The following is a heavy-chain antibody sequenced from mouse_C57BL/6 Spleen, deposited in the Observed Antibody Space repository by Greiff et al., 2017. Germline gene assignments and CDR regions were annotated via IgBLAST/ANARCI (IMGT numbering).Heavy chain of an antibody. CDR3: ARPKVVAGYYAMDY. Sequence: QVQLQQPGAELVKPGASVKLSCKASGYTFTSYWMHWVKQRPGQGLEWIGMIHPNSGSTNYNEKFKSKATLTVDKSSSTAYMQLSSLTSEDSAVYYCARPKVVAGYYAMDYWGQGTSVTVSS. CDR2: IHPNSGST. D-gene: IGHD1-1*01. J-gene: IGHJ4*01. V-gene: IGHV1-64*01. CDR1: GYTFTSYW.